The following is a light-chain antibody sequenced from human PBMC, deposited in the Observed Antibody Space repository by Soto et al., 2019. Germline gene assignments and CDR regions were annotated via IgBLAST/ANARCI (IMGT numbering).Light chain of an antibody. CDR3: LQHNSYSWS. CDR2: DAS. CDR1: QSMSTW. V-gene: IGKV1-5*01. Sequence: DIQMTQSPSTLSASVGDRVTITCRASQSMSTWLAWYQQKPGKAHNLLIYDASSLESGVPARFSGSGSVTEFTLTISILQPDDFATYYCLQHNSYSWSFGQGTKVEIK. J-gene: IGKJ1*01.